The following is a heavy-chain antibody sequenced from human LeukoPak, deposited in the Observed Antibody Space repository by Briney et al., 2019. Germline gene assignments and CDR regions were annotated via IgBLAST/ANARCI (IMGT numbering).Heavy chain of an antibody. V-gene: IGHV3-30*02. D-gene: IGHD2-21*01. Sequence: PGGSLRLSCAASGFTFSSYGMHWVRQAPGKGLEWVAFIRYDGNNKCYADSVKGRFTISRDNSKNTLYLQMNSLRAEDTAVYYCANPPSYSISAFQHWGQGTLVTVSS. J-gene: IGHJ1*01. CDR1: GFTFSSYG. CDR3: ANPPSYSISAFQH. CDR2: IRYDGNNK.